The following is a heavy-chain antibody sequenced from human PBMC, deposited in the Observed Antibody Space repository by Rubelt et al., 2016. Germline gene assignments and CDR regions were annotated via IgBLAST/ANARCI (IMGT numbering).Heavy chain of an antibody. V-gene: IGHV1-2*02. CDR1: GGTFSSYA. D-gene: IGHD6-19*01. Sequence: VQLVQSGAEVKKPGSSVKVSCKASGGTFSSYAISWVPQAPGQGLEWMGWINPNGGGINFAQKFQGRVTMTRDTSISTAYMELSRLRSDDTAVYYCARRTTVAGLDYWGQGTLVTVSS. J-gene: IGHJ4*02. CDR3: ARRTTVAGLDY. CDR2: INPNGGGI.